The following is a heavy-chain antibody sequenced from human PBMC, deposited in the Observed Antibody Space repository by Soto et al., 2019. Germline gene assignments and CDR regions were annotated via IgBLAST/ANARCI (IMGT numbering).Heavy chain of an antibody. CDR1: GGSFSGYI. J-gene: IGHJ4*02. D-gene: IGHD3-10*01. Sequence: SETLSLTCAVSGGSFSGYIWTWIRQTPGKGLQWIGQINHSGSSIYNPSLESRVTFSVDTSKNQFSLKLSSVTAADTAVYYCARRGSGSYSDYWGQGTLVTVSS. CDR3: ARRGSGSYSDY. V-gene: IGHV4-34*01. CDR2: INHSGSS.